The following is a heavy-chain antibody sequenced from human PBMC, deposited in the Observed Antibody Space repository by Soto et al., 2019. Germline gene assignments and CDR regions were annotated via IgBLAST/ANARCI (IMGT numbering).Heavy chain of an antibody. CDR3: ARVKSSIAARRGYYYYYMDV. CDR1: GYTFTSYA. Sequence: ASVKVSCKASGYTFTSYAMHWVRQAPGQRLEWMGWINAGNGNTKYSQKFQGRVTITRDTSASTAYMELSSLRSEDTAVYYCARVKSSIAARRGYYYYYMDVWGKGTTVTVSS. J-gene: IGHJ6*03. CDR2: INAGNGNT. V-gene: IGHV1-3*01. D-gene: IGHD6-6*01.